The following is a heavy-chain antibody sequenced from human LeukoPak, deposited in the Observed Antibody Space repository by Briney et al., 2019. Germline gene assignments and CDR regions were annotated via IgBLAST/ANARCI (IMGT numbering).Heavy chain of an antibody. J-gene: IGHJ3*02. CDR2: IWYDGSNK. CDR1: GFTFSSYG. Sequence: GGSLRLSCAASGFTFSSYGMPWVRQAPGKGLEWVAVIWYDGSNKYYADSVKGRFTISRDNSKNTLYLQMNSLRAEDTAVYYCARDCAPRGVITTCGAFDIWGQGTMVTVSS. CDR3: ARDCAPRGVITTCGAFDI. D-gene: IGHD3-22*01. V-gene: IGHV3-33*01.